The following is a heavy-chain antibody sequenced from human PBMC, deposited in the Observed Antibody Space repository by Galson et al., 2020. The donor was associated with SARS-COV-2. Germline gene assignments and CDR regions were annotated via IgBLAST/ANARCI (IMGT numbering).Heavy chain of an antibody. Sequence: ASETLSLTCTVSGGSISSYYWSWIRQPPGKGLEWIGYIYYSGSTNYNPSLKSRVTISVDTSKNQFSLKLSSVTAADTAVYYCARDGSSSWTFDYWGQGTLFTVSS. CDR2: IYYSGST. V-gene: IGHV4-59*01. CDR3: ARDGSSSWTFDY. J-gene: IGHJ4*02. CDR1: GGSISSYY. D-gene: IGHD6-13*01.